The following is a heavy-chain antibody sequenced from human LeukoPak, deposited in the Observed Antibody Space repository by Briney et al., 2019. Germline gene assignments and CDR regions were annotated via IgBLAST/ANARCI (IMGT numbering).Heavy chain of an antibody. V-gene: IGHV1-18*01. J-gene: IGHJ4*02. CDR3: AREVKQGILTGSDY. D-gene: IGHD3-9*01. CDR2: ISTYNGGT. CDR1: GYTFSNYA. Sequence: ASVKVSCKASGYTFSNYAISWVRQAPGQGLEWMGWISTYNGGTKYAQKVQGRVTMTADTSTSTAYMELRSLRSDDTAVYYCAREVKQGILTGSDYWGQGTLVTVSS.